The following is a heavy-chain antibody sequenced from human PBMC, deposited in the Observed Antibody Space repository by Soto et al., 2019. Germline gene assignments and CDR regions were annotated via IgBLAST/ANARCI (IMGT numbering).Heavy chain of an antibody. CDR3: ATLGATLGRDASDI. V-gene: IGHV3-21*01. CDR2: ISSSSSYI. Sequence: EVQLVESGGGLVKPGGSLRLSCAASGFTFSSYRMNWVRQAPGKGLEWVSSISSSSSYIYYADSVKGRFTISRDNAKNSLYLQMNSLRAEDTAVYYCATLGATLGRDASDIWGQGTMVTVSS. D-gene: IGHD1-26*01. J-gene: IGHJ3*02. CDR1: GFTFSSYR.